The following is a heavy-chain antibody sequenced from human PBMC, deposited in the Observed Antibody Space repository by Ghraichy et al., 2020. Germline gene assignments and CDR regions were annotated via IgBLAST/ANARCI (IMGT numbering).Heavy chain of an antibody. CDR3: AKPLYCNNGVCSPFDY. CDR2: IGAGGSST. CDR1: GFTFSTSA. J-gene: IGHJ4*02. Sequence: GESLRLSCAASGFTFSTSAMSWVRQAPGKGLEWVSAIGAGGSSTTYADSVMGRSTISRDNSKNTLYLQMNNLRAEDTAIYYCAKPLYCNNGVCSPFDYWGQGTLVSVSS. D-gene: IGHD2-8*01. V-gene: IGHV3-23*01.